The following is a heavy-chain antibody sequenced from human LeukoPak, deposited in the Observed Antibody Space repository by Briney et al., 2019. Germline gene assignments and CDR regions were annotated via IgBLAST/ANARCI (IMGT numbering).Heavy chain of an antibody. J-gene: IGHJ4*02. Sequence: GGSLRLSCVASGFTFSYYGMHWVRQAPGKGLEWVAFIRYVERDKYYADSVKGRFTISRDNSKNTLYLEVISLTAEDTAVYYCAKDDAWLRFGEWSQGTLVTVSS. CDR2: IRYVERDK. CDR3: AKDDAWLRFGE. CDR1: GFTFSYYG. V-gene: IGHV3-30*02. D-gene: IGHD3-10*01.